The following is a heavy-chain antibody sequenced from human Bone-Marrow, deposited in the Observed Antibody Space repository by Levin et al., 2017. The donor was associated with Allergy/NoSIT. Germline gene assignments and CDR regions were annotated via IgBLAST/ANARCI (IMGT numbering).Heavy chain of an antibody. CDR3: ARAGGEKGRYCSSTSCYGPIKWFDT. CDR2: ISSSSTYT. J-gene: IGHJ5*02. V-gene: IGHV3-11*06. Sequence: KAGGSLRLSCAASGFTFGDYYMTWIRQAPGKGLEWVSYISSSSTYTNYADSVKGRFTISRDNTKNSLYLQMNSLRADDTAVYYCARAGGEKGRYCSSTSCYGPIKWFDTWGQGILVTVSS. CDR1: GFTFGDYY. D-gene: IGHD2-2*01.